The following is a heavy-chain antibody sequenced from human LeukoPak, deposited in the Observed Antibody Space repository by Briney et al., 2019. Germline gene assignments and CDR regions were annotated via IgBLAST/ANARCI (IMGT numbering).Heavy chain of an antibody. V-gene: IGHV3-48*03. J-gene: IGHJ6*03. D-gene: IGHD1-7*01. Sequence: GGSLRLSCAASGFTSSSSEMTRVRQAPGKGLEWVAYIDSSGSTKYFADSVRGRFSISRDNAKNTLSLQMNSLRAEDTGVYSCARGDSPNRGNFPYTCYMDVWGRGITVTVSS. CDR3: ARGDSPNRGNFPYTCYMDV. CDR2: IDSSGSTK. CDR1: GFTSSSSE.